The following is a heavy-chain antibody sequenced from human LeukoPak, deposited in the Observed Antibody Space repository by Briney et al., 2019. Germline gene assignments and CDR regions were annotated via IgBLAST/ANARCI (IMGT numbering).Heavy chain of an antibody. CDR3: ARDTKRNYNFDY. Sequence: MGIINPSSGSTSYPQKFQGRVTMTRDTSTSTVYMELSSLRSEDTAVFYCARDTKRNYNFDYWGQGTLVTVSS. CDR2: INPSSGST. D-gene: IGHD1-7*01. V-gene: IGHV1-46*01. J-gene: IGHJ4*02.